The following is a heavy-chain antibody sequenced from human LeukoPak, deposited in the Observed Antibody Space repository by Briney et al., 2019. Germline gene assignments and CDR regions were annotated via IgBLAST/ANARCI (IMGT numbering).Heavy chain of an antibody. Sequence: ASVKVSCKVSGYTFTDYYMHWMQQAPGKGLEWMGLVDPEDGETIYAEKFQGRVTITADTSTDTAYMELSSLRSEDTAVYYCATGDGYNPPFDYWGQGTLVTVSS. J-gene: IGHJ4*02. V-gene: IGHV1-69-2*01. CDR3: ATGDGYNPPFDY. CDR2: VDPEDGET. D-gene: IGHD5-24*01. CDR1: GYTFTDYY.